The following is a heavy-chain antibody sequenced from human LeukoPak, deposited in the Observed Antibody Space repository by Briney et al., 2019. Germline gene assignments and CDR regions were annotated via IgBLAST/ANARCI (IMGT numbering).Heavy chain of an antibody. V-gene: IGHV4-61*02. Sequence: SQTLSLTCTVSSGSISSDNYYCSWIRQPAGTGLEWIGRIYTSGSTNYNPSLKSRVTIPVDTSKNQFSLKLSSVTAADTAVYYCARAGPIVGASYYFDYWGQGTLVTVSS. CDR1: SGSISSDNYY. CDR3: ARAGPIVGASYYFDY. CDR2: IYTSGST. J-gene: IGHJ4*02. D-gene: IGHD1-26*01.